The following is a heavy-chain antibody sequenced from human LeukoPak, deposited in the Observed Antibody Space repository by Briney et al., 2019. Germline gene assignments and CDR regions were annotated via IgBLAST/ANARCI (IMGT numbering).Heavy chain of an antibody. CDR2: IYYSGST. CDR3: ARDIWFGKLSYFDY. D-gene: IGHD3-10*01. Sequence: PSETLSLTCTVSGGSISSGGYYWSWIRQHPGKGLEWIGYIYYSGSTYYNPSLKSRVTISVDTSKNQFSLKLSSVTAADTAVYYCARDIWFGKLSYFDYWGQGTLVTVSS. V-gene: IGHV4-31*03. J-gene: IGHJ4*02. CDR1: GGSISSGGYY.